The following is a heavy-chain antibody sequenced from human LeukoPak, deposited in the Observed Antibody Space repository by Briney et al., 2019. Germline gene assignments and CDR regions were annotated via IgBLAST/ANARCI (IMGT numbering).Heavy chain of an antibody. Sequence: SGTLSLTCAVSGGPITSGNWWGGVRPPPGKGLEWIGEIYHSGSNNYNPSLKSRVTISVDKSKNHFYLSLSSVTAADTAVYYCWYRGYASGFDYWGQGTLVTVSS. V-gene: IGHV4-4*02. J-gene: IGHJ4*02. CDR3: WYRGYASGFDY. CDR1: GGPITSGNW. D-gene: IGHD5-12*01. CDR2: IYHSGSN.